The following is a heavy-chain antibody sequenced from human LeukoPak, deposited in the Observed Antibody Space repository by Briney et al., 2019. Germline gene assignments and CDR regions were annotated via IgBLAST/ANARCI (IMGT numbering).Heavy chain of an antibody. CDR1: GFTFSTFA. J-gene: IGHJ4*02. CDR2: ISDSDGNT. D-gene: IGHD6-19*01. Sequence: GGSLRLSCASSGFTFSTFAMSWARQAPGKGLEWVSFISDSDGNTFYADSVRGRFTSSRDNSKNTLYLHMNSLRVEDTAIYYCVKGGWLDYWGQGTLVTVSS. CDR3: VKGGWLDY. V-gene: IGHV3-23*01.